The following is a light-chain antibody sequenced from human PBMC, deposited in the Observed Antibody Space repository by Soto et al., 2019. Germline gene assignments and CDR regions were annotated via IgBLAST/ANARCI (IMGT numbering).Light chain of an antibody. J-gene: IGKJ2*01. CDR3: QQFVSSLSSFT. CDR1: QSVSSSY. V-gene: IGKV3-20*01. CDR2: GAS. Sequence: EIVLTQSPGTLSLSPGERATLSCRASQSVSSSYLAWYQQKPGQAPRLLIYGASSRATGLPDRFSGGGSGTDFALTISRLEPEDFAVYYCQQFVSSLSSFTFGQGTKLEI.